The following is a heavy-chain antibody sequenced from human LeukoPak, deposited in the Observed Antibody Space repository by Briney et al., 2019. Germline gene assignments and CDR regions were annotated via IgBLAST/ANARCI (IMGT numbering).Heavy chain of an antibody. CDR3: ARVPPRIRGGTFDI. Sequence: PGGSLRLSCAASGFTFSSYGMHWVRQAPGKGLEWVGVISYDGSNKYYADSVKGRFTISRDNAKHSLYLQMNSLRVEDTAVYYCARVPPRIRGGTFDIWGQGAMVTVSS. D-gene: IGHD2-15*01. CDR1: GFTFSSYG. J-gene: IGHJ3*02. CDR2: ISYDGSNK. V-gene: IGHV3-30*04.